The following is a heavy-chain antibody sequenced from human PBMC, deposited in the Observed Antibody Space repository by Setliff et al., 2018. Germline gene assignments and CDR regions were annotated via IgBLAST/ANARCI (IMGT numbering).Heavy chain of an antibody. J-gene: IGHJ4*02. CDR1: GGSISSSTYY. D-gene: IGHD5-18*01. CDR2: VYYSGTT. Sequence: SETLSLTCTVSGGSISSSTYYWGWIRQPPGKGLEWIGSVYYSGTTKYNPSLGSRVTISVDTSENQFSLMLTSVTAADTAIYYCAGRPQNTPMGPCDYWGQGTLVTVSS. CDR3: AGRPQNTPMGPCDY. V-gene: IGHV4-39*07.